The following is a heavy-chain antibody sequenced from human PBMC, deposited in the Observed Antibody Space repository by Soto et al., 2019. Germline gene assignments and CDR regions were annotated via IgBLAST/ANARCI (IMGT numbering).Heavy chain of an antibody. CDR3: AKNPYYYGSGSYYKWYYYYYMDV. V-gene: IGHV3-30*18. CDR1: GFTFSSYG. D-gene: IGHD3-10*01. J-gene: IGHJ6*03. CDR2: ISYDGSNK. Sequence: GGSLRLSCAASGFTFSSYGMHWVRQAPGKGLEWVAVISYDGSNKYYADSVKGRFTISRDNSKNTLYLQMNSLRAEDTAVYYCAKNPYYYGSGSYYKWYYYYYMDVWGKGTTVTVSS.